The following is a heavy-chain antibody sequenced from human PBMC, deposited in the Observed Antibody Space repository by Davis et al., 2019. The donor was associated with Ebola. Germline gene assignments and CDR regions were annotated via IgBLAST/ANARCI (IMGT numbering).Heavy chain of an antibody. CDR3: AREVRITIFGVVYYYGMDV. CDR2: IKQDGSEK. D-gene: IGHD3-3*01. V-gene: IGHV3-7*01. J-gene: IGHJ6*02. CDR1: GFTFSSYW. Sequence: GSLKISCAASGFTFSSYWMSWVRQAPGKGLEWVANIKQDGSEKYYVDSVKGRFTTSRDNAKNSLYLQMNSLRAEDTAVYYCAREVRITIFGVVYYYGMDVWGQGTTVTVSS.